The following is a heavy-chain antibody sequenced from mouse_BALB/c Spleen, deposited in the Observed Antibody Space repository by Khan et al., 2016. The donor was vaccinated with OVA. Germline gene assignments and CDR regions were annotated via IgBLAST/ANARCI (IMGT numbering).Heavy chain of an antibody. J-gene: IGHJ3*01. CDR3: ARDYWFVY. CDR1: GFTFSNYA. Sequence: EVELVESGGGLVKPGGSLKVSCAPSGFTFSNYAMSWVRQTPEKRLEWVASISSGGSTYYPDSVKGRFSISRDNARNILYLQMSSLRSEDTAMYYCARDYWFVYWGQGTLVTVSA. V-gene: IGHV5-6-5*01. CDR2: ISSGGST.